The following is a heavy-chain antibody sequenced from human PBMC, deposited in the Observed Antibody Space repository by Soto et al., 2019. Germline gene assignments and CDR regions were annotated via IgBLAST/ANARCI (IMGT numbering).Heavy chain of an antibody. CDR2: IIPILGTA. J-gene: IGHJ5*02. V-gene: IGHV1-69*06. Sequence: QVQLVQSGAEVKKPGSSVKVSCKASGGTFSSYAISWVRQAPGQGLEWMGGIIPILGTANYAQKFQGRVTITADKSTSTAYMELSSLRSEDTAVYYCARFVRYSSGWVHGWFDPWGQGTLVTVSS. CDR3: ARFVRYSSGWVHGWFDP. D-gene: IGHD6-19*01. CDR1: GGTFSSYA.